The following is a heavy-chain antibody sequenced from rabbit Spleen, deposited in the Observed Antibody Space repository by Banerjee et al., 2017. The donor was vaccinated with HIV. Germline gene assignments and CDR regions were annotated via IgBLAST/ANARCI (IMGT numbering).Heavy chain of an antibody. CDR3: ARDVGTSFSTYGMDL. D-gene: IGHD8-1*01. CDR1: GVSLSSDYY. Sequence: QEHLKESGGGLVQPGGSLTLTCKASGVSLSSDYYICWVRQAPGKGLEWIGCGYPDGIGSTAYASWAKGRFTISKSSSTTVTLQMTSLTAADTATYFCARDVGTSFSTYGMDLWGPGTLVTFS. CDR2: GYPDGIGST. J-gene: IGHJ6*01. V-gene: IGHV1S45*01.